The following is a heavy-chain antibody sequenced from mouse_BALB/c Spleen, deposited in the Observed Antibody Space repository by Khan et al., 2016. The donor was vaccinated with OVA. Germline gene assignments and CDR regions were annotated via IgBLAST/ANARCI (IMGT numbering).Heavy chain of an antibody. CDR2: IAPANGNP. CDR1: GVNIRDTY. Sequence: EGRRKEGGAEIVKQGESVKLYCTVSGVNIRDTYFHWVKQRPEQGMEWIGRIAPANGNPQYDPTFQGKATLTSDTSSNTSYLQLNSLTSEDTASYYCARPSYDPRDFEVWGAGTTVTVSS. V-gene: IGHV14-3*02. CDR3: ARPSYDPRDFEV. D-gene: IGHD2-3*01. J-gene: IGHJ1*01.